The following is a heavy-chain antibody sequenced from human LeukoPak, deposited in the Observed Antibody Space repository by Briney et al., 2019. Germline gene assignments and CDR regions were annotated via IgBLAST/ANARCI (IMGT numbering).Heavy chain of an antibody. CDR1: GYTFTSYG. Sequence: ASVKVSCKASGYTFTSYGISWVRQAPGQGLEWMGWISAYSGNTNYAQKLQGRVTMTTDTSTSTAYMELRSLRSDDTAVYYCARAGGDNCLEGDDYWGQGTLVTVSS. CDR3: ARAGGDNCLEGDDY. J-gene: IGHJ4*02. CDR2: ISAYSGNT. V-gene: IGHV1-18*01. D-gene: IGHD1-1*01.